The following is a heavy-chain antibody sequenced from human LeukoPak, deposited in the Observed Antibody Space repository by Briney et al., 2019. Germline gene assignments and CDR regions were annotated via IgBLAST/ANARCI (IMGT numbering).Heavy chain of an antibody. Sequence: PGGSLRLSCAASGFTVSSNYMSWVRQAPGKGLEWVSVIYSGGSTDYADSVKGRFTISRDNSKNTLYLQMNSLRAEDTAVYYCAKVPHYYYGSGSFQFDYWGQGTLVAVSS. J-gene: IGHJ4*02. D-gene: IGHD3-10*01. CDR3: AKVPHYYYGSGSFQFDY. CDR1: GFTVSSNY. CDR2: IYSGGST. V-gene: IGHV3-53*05.